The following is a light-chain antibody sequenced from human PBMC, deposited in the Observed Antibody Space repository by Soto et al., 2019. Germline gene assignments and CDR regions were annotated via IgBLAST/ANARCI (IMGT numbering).Light chain of an antibody. CDR1: QSVSSN. CDR3: QHYNNWPIT. V-gene: IGKV3-15*01. CDR2: GAS. Sequence: EKVMTQSPATLSVSPGERATLSCRASQSVSSNLAWYQQKPGQAPRLLIYGASARATGIPARFSGSGSGTEFTLTIRSLQSEDSAVYYCQHYNNWPITFGQGTRLEIK. J-gene: IGKJ5*01.